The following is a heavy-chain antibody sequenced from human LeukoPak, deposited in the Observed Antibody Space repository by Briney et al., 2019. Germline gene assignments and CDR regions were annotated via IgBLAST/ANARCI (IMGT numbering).Heavy chain of an antibody. Sequence: GGSLRLSCAASGVTFSSYGMHWVRQAPGKGLEWVALISSDGNDKLYVDSVKGRFTISRDNSKNTLYLQMNSLRAEDTAVYYCTTKVIRGNSGDDYDDWGQGTLVTVSS. CDR3: TTKVIRGNSGDDYDD. V-gene: IGHV3-30*03. CDR1: GVTFSSYG. CDR2: ISSDGNDK. J-gene: IGHJ4*02. D-gene: IGHD5-12*01.